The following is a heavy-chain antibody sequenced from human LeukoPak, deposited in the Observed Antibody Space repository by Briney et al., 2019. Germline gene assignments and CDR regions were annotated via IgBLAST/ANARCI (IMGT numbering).Heavy chain of an antibody. CDR2: ISSSSSYI. D-gene: IGHD4-17*01. CDR3: ARVAYGDYSPWYYYYYMDV. CDR1: GFTFSSYS. Sequence: PGGSLRLSCAASGFTFSSYSMNWVRQAPGKGLEWVSSISSSSSYIYYADSVKGRFTISRDNAKNSLYLQMNSLRAEDTAVYYCARVAYGDYSPWYYYYYMDVWGKGTTVTISS. V-gene: IGHV3-21*01. J-gene: IGHJ6*03.